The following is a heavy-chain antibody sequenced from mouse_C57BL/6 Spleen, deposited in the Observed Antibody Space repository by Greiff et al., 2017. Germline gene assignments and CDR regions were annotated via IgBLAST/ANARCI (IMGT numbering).Heavy chain of an antibody. J-gene: IGHJ2*01. Sequence: EVKLQESGGDLVKPGGSLKLSCAASGFTFSSYGMSWVRQTPDKRLEWVATISSGGSYTYYPDSVKVRFTIARDNAKNTLYLHMSSLKSEDTAMYYCARQGSQYYFYYWGQGTTLTVSS. CDR1: GFTFSSYG. V-gene: IGHV5-6*01. CDR3: ARQGSQYYFYY. CDR2: ISSGGSYT.